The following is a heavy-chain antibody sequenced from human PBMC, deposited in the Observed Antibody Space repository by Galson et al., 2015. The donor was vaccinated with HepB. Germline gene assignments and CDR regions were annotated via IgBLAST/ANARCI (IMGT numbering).Heavy chain of an antibody. CDR3: ARHLDFVLVPAAGNFDY. Sequence: CAISGDSVSSHSVTWNWIRQSPSRGLEWLGRTYYRSTWYNEYAVSVKSRITINPDTSKNQFSLQLNSVTPEDTAVYYCARHLDFVLVPAAGNFDYWGQGTLVTVSA. CDR2: TYYRSTWYN. D-gene: IGHD2-2*03. J-gene: IGHJ4*01. V-gene: IGHV6-1*01. CDR1: GDSVSSHSVT.